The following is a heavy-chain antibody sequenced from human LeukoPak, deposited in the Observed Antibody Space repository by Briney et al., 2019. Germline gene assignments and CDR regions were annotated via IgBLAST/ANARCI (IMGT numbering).Heavy chain of an antibody. J-gene: IGHJ6*03. D-gene: IGHD3-3*01. CDR1: GFTFSSYW. Sequence: GGSLRLSCAASGFTFSSYWMSWVRQAPGKGLEWVANIKKDGSEKFYVDSVKGRFTISGDNAKNSLYLQMSSPRAEDTAVYYCVREAYDDFWSGSWRYYYYMDVWGKGITVTVSS. CDR3: VREAYDDFWSGSWRYYYYMDV. V-gene: IGHV3-7*01. CDR2: IKKDGSEK.